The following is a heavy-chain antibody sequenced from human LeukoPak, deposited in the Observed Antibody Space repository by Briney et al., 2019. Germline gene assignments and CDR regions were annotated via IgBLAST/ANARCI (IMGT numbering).Heavy chain of an antibody. Sequence: SGGSLRLSCAVSGFTFSSYWMSWFRQAPGKWLEWVANINQDGSQKFSVDSVKGRFTISRDNAKNSLSLQMNSLRVEDTAVYYCARDWFDGDYDRFDYWGQGTLVTVSS. CDR3: ARDWFDGDYDRFDY. CDR2: INQDGSQK. D-gene: IGHD4-17*01. V-gene: IGHV3-7*03. J-gene: IGHJ4*02. CDR1: GFTFSSYW.